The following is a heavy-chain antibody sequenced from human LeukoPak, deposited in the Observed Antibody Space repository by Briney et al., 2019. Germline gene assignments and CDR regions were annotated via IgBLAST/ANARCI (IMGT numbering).Heavy chain of an antibody. V-gene: IGHV3-74*01. CDR1: GFTFSSYW. J-gene: IGHJ6*02. CDR2: INTDGSST. D-gene: IGHD3-16*01. CDR3: AREKPVGSYTMDV. Sequence: PGGSLRLSCAASGFTFSSYWMHWVRQAPGKGLVWVSRINTDGSSTSYADSVKGRFTISRDNAKNTLYLQMNSLRAEDTAVYYCAREKPVGSYTMDVWGQGTTVIVSS.